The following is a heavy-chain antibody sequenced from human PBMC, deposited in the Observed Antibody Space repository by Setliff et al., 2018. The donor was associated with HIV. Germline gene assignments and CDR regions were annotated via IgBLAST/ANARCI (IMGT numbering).Heavy chain of an antibody. D-gene: IGHD1-1*01. V-gene: IGHV3-23*01. CDR1: GFTFSDYY. CDR3: AKPTSGMYPRSFDL. Sequence: GGSLRLSCAASGFTFSDYYMSWVRQAPGKGLEWVSAVGVGGGATYYADSVRGRFAVSRDDSKNTLYLEMSGLGAEDTAIYYCAKPTSGMYPRSFDLWAKGQWSQSPQ. J-gene: IGHJ3*01. CDR2: VGVGGGAT.